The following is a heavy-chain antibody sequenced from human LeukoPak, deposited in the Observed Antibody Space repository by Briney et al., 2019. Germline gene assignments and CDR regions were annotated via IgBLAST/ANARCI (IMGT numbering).Heavy chain of an antibody. V-gene: IGHV3-48*01. CDR1: GFTFSSYS. J-gene: IGHJ4*02. CDR3: ARALNGYDY. D-gene: IGHD5-24*01. Sequence: TGGTLRLSCAVSGFTFSSYSMNWVRQAPGKGLEWVSYISSSSSTIYYADSVKGRFTISRDNAKNSLYLQMNSLRAEDTAVYYCARALNGYDYWGQGTLVTVSS. CDR2: ISSSSSTI.